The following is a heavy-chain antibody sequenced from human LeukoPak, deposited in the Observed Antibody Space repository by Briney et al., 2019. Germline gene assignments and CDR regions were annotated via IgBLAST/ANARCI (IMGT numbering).Heavy chain of an antibody. Sequence: PSETLSLTCTVSGGSISRYYWSWIRQPPGKGLEWIGYINYSGSTNYNPSLKSRVTISTDTSKNQFSLKLSTVTAAATAVYYCARHPYSDYIVFNYWGQGTLVTVSS. CDR1: GGSISRYY. V-gene: IGHV4-59*08. CDR2: INYSGST. J-gene: IGHJ4*02. CDR3: ARHPYSDYIVFNY. D-gene: IGHD4-11*01.